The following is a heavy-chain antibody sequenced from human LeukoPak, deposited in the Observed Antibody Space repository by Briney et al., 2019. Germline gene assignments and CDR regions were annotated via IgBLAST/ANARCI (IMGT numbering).Heavy chain of an antibody. D-gene: IGHD2-8*01. CDR1: GYSFTSYW. J-gene: IGHJ6*03. Sequence: GESLKISCKGSGYSFTSYWIGWVRQMPGKGLEWMGIIYPGDSDTRYSPSFQGQVTISADKSISTAYLQWSSLKASDTAMYYCARRARACTSGVCYAYYMDVWGKGTTVTVSS. V-gene: IGHV5-51*01. CDR2: IYPGDSDT. CDR3: ARRARACTSGVCYAYYMDV.